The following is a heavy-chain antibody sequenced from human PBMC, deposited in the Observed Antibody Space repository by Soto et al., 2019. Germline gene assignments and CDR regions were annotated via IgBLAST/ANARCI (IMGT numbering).Heavy chain of an antibody. D-gene: IGHD1-1*01. J-gene: IGHJ3*02. CDR2: MSHSGGT. Sequence: EQLQQWGAGLLKPSETLSLTCAVYGGFVSSGNYYWSWIRQPPGKGLEWIGEMSHSGGTHFNPSLKSRVTISLDRHKNQFSLKMSSVTAADTALYYCARVERGTATTVVDAFDIWGPGTMVTVSS. CDR1: GGFVSSGNYY. CDR3: ARVERGTATTVVDAFDI. V-gene: IGHV4-34*01.